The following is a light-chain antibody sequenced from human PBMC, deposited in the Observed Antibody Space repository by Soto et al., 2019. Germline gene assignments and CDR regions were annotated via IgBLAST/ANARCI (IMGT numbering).Light chain of an antibody. CDR3: SSYTSSSTLVV. J-gene: IGLJ2*01. Sequence: SALTQPASVSGSPGQSITISCTGTSSDVGSYNYVSWYQQHPGKAPKLMIYDVSNRPSGVSNRFSGSKSGNTASLTISGLPAEDEADYYCSSYTSSSTLVVFGGGTKLTVL. V-gene: IGLV2-14*01. CDR2: DVS. CDR1: SSDVGSYNY.